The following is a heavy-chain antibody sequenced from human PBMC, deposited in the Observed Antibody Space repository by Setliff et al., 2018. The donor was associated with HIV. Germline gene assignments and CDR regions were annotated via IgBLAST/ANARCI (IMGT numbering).Heavy chain of an antibody. J-gene: IGHJ4*02. CDR3: AREATPRHSSGWVYFDY. CDR1: GFIFSSYA. V-gene: IGHV3-30*07. Sequence: QPGGSLRLSCAASGFIFSSYAMHWVRQAPGKGLEWVAVMSYDGNNKYYADSVKGRFTMSRDNAKDSVYLQMNTLRVEDTAVYYCAREATPRHSSGWVYFDYWGQGMMVTVSS. CDR2: MSYDGNNK. D-gene: IGHD6-19*01.